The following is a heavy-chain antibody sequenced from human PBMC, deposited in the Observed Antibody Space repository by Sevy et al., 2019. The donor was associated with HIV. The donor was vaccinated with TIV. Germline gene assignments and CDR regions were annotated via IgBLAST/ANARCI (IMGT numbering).Heavy chain of an antibody. V-gene: IGHV1-2*02. CDR3: TRLISGYYDSSGYYPYYYYGMDV. J-gene: IGHJ6*02. CDR2: INPNSGGT. D-gene: IGHD3-22*01. CDR1: GYTFTGYY. Sequence: ASVNVSCKASGYTFTGYYMHWVRQAPGQGLEWMGWINPNSGGTNYAQKFQGRVTMTRDTSISTAYMELSRLRSDDTAVYYCTRLISGYYDSSGYYPYYYYGMDVWGQGTTVTVSS.